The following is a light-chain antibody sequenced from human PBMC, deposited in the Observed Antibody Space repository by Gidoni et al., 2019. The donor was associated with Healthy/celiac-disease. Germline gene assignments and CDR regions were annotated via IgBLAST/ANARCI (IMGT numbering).Light chain of an antibody. Sequence: AIQMTQSPSSLSASVGDRVTITCRASQGIRNELGWYQQKPGKAPKLLIYAASSLQSGVPSRFSGRGSGTDFTLPIRSLQPEDFATYYCLQDYNSPRTFGQGTKVEIK. CDR1: QGIRNE. CDR3: LQDYNSPRT. V-gene: IGKV1-6*01. CDR2: AAS. J-gene: IGKJ1*01.